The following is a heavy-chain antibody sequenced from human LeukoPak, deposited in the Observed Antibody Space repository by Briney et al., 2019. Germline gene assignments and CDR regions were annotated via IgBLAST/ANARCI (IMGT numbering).Heavy chain of an antibody. J-gene: IGHJ4*02. V-gene: IGHV3-30*02. CDR1: GFTFSSYG. CDR2: IQYDRTNK. Sequence: PGGSLRLSCAASGFTFSSYGMHWVRQAPGKGLEWVAFIQYDRTNKYYADSVRGRFTISRDNSKNTLYLQMTSLRAEDTAVYYCATVLVVEMATTLDCWGQGTLVTVSP. D-gene: IGHD5-24*01. CDR3: ATVLVVEMATTLDC.